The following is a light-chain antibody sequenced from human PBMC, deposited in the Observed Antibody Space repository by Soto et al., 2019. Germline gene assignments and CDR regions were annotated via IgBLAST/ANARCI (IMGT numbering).Light chain of an antibody. CDR3: LQHNSYPRT. CDR2: AAS. CDR1: QGISNY. V-gene: IGKV1-17*03. Sequence: DIQMTQSPAAMSASVGDRGTITCLASQGISNYLAWFQQKPGKVPKRLIYAASSLQSGVPSRFSGSGSGKEFTLKISSMQHEDYATYYCLQHNSYPRTFGQGTKLDIK. J-gene: IGKJ1*01.